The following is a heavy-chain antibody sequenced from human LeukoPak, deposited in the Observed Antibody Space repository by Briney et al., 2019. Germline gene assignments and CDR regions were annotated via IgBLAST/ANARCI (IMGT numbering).Heavy chain of an antibody. D-gene: IGHD6-19*01. CDR1: GFTFSSYG. CDR2: ISYDGSNK. Sequence: GSLRPSCAASGFTFSSYGMHWVRQAPGKGLEWVAAISYDGSNKYYADSVKGRFTISRDNSKNTLYLQMNSLRAEDTAVYYCAKDLDWWLVRYYYGMDVWGQGTTVTVSS. V-gene: IGHV3-30*18. J-gene: IGHJ6*02. CDR3: AKDLDWWLVRYYYGMDV.